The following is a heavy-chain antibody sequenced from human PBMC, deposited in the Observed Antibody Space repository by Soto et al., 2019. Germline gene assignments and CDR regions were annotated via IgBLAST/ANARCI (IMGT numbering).Heavy chain of an antibody. CDR3: AKGRRDGYNFDY. D-gene: IGHD5-12*01. CDR1: GGSISSYY. Sequence: SETLSLTCTVSGGSISSYYWSWIRQPPGKGLEWIGYIYYSGSTNYNPSLKSRVTISVDTSKNQFSLKLSSVTAADTAVYYCAKGRRDGYNFDYWGQGTMVTV. V-gene: IGHV4-59*01. J-gene: IGHJ4*02. CDR2: IYYSGST.